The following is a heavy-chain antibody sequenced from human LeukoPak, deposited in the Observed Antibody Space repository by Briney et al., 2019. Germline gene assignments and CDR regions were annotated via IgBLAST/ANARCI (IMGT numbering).Heavy chain of an antibody. D-gene: IGHD2-15*01. CDR2: LSSSSSYI. CDR3: ARGRGGSGPADY. CDR1: GFTFSSYS. Sequence: NPGGSLRLSCAASGFTFSSYSMNWVRQAPGKGLEWVSSLSSSSSYIYYADSVKGRFTISRDNAKNSPYLQVNSLRAEDTAVYYCARGRGGSGPADYWGQGTLVTVSS. V-gene: IGHV3-21*01. J-gene: IGHJ4*02.